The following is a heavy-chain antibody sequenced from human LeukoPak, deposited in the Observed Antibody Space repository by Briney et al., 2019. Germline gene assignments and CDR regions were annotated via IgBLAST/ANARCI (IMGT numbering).Heavy chain of an antibody. D-gene: IGHD3-3*01. CDR2: MNPNSGNT. V-gene: IGHV1-8*01. CDR1: GYTFTSYD. Sequence: ASVKVSCKASGYTFTSYDINWVRQATGQGLEWMGWMNPNSGNTGYAQKFHGRVTMTRNPSISTAYMELSSLRSQDTAVYYCARFLPYYDFWSAHPPRAFDIWGQGTMVTVSS. CDR3: ARFLPYYDFWSAHPPRAFDI. J-gene: IGHJ3*02.